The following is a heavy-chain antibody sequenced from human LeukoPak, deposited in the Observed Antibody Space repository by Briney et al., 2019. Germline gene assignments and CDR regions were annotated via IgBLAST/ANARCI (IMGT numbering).Heavy chain of an antibody. Sequence: GGSLRLSCAASGFTFSDYSMNWVRQAPGKGLEWVSYISKNGNTIYYADSVKGRFTISRDNSKNTLYLQMSSLRAEDTAVYYCAKGTYYDFWSGYPRLDYWGQGTLVTVSS. D-gene: IGHD3-3*01. CDR1: GFTFSDYS. J-gene: IGHJ4*02. V-gene: IGHV3-48*01. CDR2: ISKNGNTI. CDR3: AKGTYYDFWSGYPRLDY.